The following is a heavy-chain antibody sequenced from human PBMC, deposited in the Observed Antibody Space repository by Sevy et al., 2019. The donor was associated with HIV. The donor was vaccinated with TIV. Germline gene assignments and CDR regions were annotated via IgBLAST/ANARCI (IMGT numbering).Heavy chain of an antibody. J-gene: IGHJ4*02. Sequence: SETLSLTCTVSGGSISSYYWSWIRQPPGKGLEWIGYIYYSGSTNYNPSLKSRVTISVDTSNNQFSLKLSSVTAADTAVYYCARERQLVLDYWGQGTLVTVSS. V-gene: IGHV4-59*01. CDR2: IYYSGST. CDR1: GGSISSYY. CDR3: ARERQLVLDY. D-gene: IGHD6-13*01.